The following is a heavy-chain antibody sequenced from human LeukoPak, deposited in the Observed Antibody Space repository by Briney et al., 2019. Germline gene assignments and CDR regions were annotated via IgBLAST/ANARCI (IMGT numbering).Heavy chain of an antibody. Sequence: GGSLRLSCIASEFTFSTSAMDWVRQAPGKGLERVSVIYPSGSTHYGDAVKGRFTISRDNFKSAVFLEMSSVTDEDTAVYYCAREVCSGGWFQFDPWGQGTLVTVSS. CDR3: AREVCSGGWFQFDP. V-gene: IGHV3-53*01. CDR2: IYPSGST. J-gene: IGHJ5*02. D-gene: IGHD6-19*01. CDR1: EFTFSTSA.